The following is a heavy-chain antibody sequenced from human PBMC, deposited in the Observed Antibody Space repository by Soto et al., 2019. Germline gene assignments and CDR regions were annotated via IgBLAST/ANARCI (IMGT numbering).Heavy chain of an antibody. CDR3: ATSKKGQFESDTTFFDY. D-gene: IGHD3-16*01. Sequence: QLQLQESGPGLVQPSETLSLTCTVSGGSISRCAYWWHWIRQPPGKGLEWIGNIKYSGDTYYSPSLSSRVTLPADTSESQFSLRLTSVTVADTAVYFCATSKKGQFESDTTFFDYWGQGILVTVSS. J-gene: IGHJ4*02. CDR1: GGSISRCAYW. CDR2: IKYSGDT. V-gene: IGHV4-39*01.